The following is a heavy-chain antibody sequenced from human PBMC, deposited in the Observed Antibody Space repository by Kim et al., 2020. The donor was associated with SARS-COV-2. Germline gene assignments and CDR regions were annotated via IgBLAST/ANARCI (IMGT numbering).Heavy chain of an antibody. Sequence: GESLKISCKGSGYSFTSYWISWVRQMPGKGLEWMGRIDPSDSYTNYSPSFQGHVTISADKSISTAYLQWSSLKASDTAMYYCARHGYCTNGVCYGYDYYYYGMDVWGQGTTVTVSS. V-gene: IGHV5-10-1*01. CDR2: IDPSDSYT. J-gene: IGHJ6*02. D-gene: IGHD2-8*01. CDR3: ARHGYCTNGVCYGYDYYYYGMDV. CDR1: GYSFTSYW.